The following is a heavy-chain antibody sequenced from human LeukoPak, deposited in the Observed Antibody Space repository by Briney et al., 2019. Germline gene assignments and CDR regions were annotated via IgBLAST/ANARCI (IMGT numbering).Heavy chain of an antibody. J-gene: IGHJ4*02. V-gene: IGHV3-23*01. CDR1: GFTFSSYS. CDR2: ISGSGGST. Sequence: GGSLRLSCAASGFTFSSYSMNWVRQAPGKGLEWVSAISGSGGSTYYADSVKGRFTISRDNSKNTLYLQMNSLRAEDTAVYYCAKLKRFLEWLIDYWGQGTLVTVSS. D-gene: IGHD3-3*01. CDR3: AKLKRFLEWLIDY.